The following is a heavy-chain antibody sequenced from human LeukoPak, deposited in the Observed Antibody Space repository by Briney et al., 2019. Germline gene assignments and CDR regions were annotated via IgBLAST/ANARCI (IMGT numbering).Heavy chain of an antibody. Sequence: GGSLRLSCAASGFTFSSYNMNWVRQAPGKGLEWVSSISTSSIYIYYADSVKGRFTISRDNAKHSLFLQMNSLRAEDTAVYYCAKDRCSNGIGCYYYYMDVWGKGTTVTISS. CDR2: ISTSSIYI. CDR3: AKDRCSNGIGCYYYYMDV. D-gene: IGHD2-8*01. V-gene: IGHV3-21*01. J-gene: IGHJ6*03. CDR1: GFTFSSYN.